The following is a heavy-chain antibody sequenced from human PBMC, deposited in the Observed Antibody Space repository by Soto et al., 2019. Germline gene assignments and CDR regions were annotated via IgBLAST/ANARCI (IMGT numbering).Heavy chain of an antibody. CDR3: ARLYDDTSGNFDY. J-gene: IGHJ4*02. V-gene: IGHV1-69*02. CDR1: GDSFSRST. Sequence: QVQLVQSGAEVKRPGSSVKVSCKASGDSFSRSTFSWVRQAPGQGHEWMGRFIPMLGIANYAQTFQGIVTITADKPTSTAYMDLSSLRSEDTAVYYCARLYDDTSGNFDYWGQGTLVTVSS. CDR2: FIPMLGIA. D-gene: IGHD3-22*01.